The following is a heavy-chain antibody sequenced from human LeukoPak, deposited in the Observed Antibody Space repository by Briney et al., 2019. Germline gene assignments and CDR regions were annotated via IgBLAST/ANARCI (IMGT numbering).Heavy chain of an antibody. Sequence: PGRSLRLSCAASGFTFSSSAMHWVRQAPGKGLEWVAVISYDGTNKYYADSVKGRFTISRDNSKNTLYLQMHSLRADDMALYYCARDLNWGYFDYWGQGSLVTVSS. CDR3: ARDLNWGYFDY. D-gene: IGHD7-27*01. J-gene: IGHJ4*02. CDR1: GFTFSSSA. V-gene: IGHV3-30-3*01. CDR2: ISYDGTNK.